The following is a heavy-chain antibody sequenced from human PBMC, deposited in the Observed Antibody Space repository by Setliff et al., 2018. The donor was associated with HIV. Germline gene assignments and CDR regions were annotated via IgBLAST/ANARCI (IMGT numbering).Heavy chain of an antibody. D-gene: IGHD5-18*01. CDR1: GFTFSSYG. CDR3: AKDWSQWLKGMDV. V-gene: IGHV3-30*02. Sequence: PGGSLRLSCAASGFTFSSYGMHWVRQAPGKGLEWVAVIWYDGSNKYYADSVKGRFTISRDNSKNTLYLQMNSLRAEDTALYYCAKDWSQWLKGMDVWGQGTTVTVSS. J-gene: IGHJ6*02. CDR2: IWYDGSNK.